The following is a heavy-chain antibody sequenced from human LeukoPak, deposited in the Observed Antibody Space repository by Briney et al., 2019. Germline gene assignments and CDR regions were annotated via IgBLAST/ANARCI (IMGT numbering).Heavy chain of an antibody. CDR2: INHSGST. Sequence: SETLSLTCAVYGGSFSGYYWSWIRQPPGKGLAWIGEINHSGSTNYNPSLKSRVTISVDTSKNQFSLKLSSVTAADTAVYYCARGPTIFGVVITRGYYYGMDVWGQGTTVTVSS. D-gene: IGHD3-3*01. V-gene: IGHV4-34*01. CDR3: ARGPTIFGVVITRGYYYGMDV. J-gene: IGHJ6*02. CDR1: GGSFSGYY.